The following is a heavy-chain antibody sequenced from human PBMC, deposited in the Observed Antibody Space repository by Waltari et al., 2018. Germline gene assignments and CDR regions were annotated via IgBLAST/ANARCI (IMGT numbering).Heavy chain of an antibody. CDR3: ARDQDIVVVPAAIGY. Sequence: EVQLVESGGGLVKPGGSLRLSCAASRFSFSSYSMNWVRQAPGKGLEWVSSISSSSSYIDYADSVKGRFTISRDNAKNSLYLQMNSLRAEDTAVYYCARDQDIVVVPAAIGYWGQGTLVTVSS. CDR1: RFSFSSYS. V-gene: IGHV3-21*01. J-gene: IGHJ4*02. D-gene: IGHD2-2*02. CDR2: ISSSSSYI.